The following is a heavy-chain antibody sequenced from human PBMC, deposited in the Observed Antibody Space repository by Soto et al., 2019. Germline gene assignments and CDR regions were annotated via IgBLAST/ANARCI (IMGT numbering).Heavy chain of an antibody. J-gene: IGHJ3*02. Sequence: HTQFVSWTVPDGPNRSSGYYSCCIRQHPGKGLEWIGYIYYSGSTYYNPSLKSRVTISVDTSKNQFSLKLSSVTAADTAVYYCALHLGQPYDVFDIWGQGTMVT. V-gene: IGHV4-31*02. CDR1: DGPNRSSGYY. CDR3: ALHLGQPYDVFDI. CDR2: IYYSGST. D-gene: IGHD5-18*01.